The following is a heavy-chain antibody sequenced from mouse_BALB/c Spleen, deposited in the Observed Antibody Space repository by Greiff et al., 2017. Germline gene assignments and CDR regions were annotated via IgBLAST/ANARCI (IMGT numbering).Heavy chain of an antibody. V-gene: IGHV1S137*01. J-gene: IGHJ2*01. CDR1: GYTFTDYA. D-gene: IGHD1-1*01. Sequence: QVQLQQSGAELVRPGVSVKISCKGSGYTFTDYAMHLVKQSHAKSLEWIGVISTYYGDASYNQKFKGKATMTVDKSSSTAYMELARLTSEDSAIYYCARDYYGSSEFDYWGQGTTLTVSS. CDR3: ARDYYGSSEFDY. CDR2: ISTYYGDA.